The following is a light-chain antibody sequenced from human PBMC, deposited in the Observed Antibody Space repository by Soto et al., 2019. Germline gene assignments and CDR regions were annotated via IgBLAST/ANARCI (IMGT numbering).Light chain of an antibody. CDR2: WAS. Sequence: DIVMTQSPDSLAVSLGERATINCKSSQSLLANCNNKNCLAWYQHKPGQPPKMLILWASTRESGVPDRFGGSGSGTDFTLTISSLQAEDAAVYYCQHFFSPPFPFGQGTKLEIK. CDR1: QSLLANCNNKNC. J-gene: IGKJ2*01. V-gene: IGKV4-1*01. CDR3: QHFFSPPFP.